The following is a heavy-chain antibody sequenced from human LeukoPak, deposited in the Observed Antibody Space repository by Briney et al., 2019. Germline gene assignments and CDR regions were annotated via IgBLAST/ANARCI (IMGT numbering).Heavy chain of an antibody. Sequence: GGSLRLSCAASGFTFSSYAMSWVRQAPGKGLEWVSAISGSGGSTYYADSVKGRFTISRDNSKNTLYLQMNSLRAEDTAVYYCAKGPYDSSGYYLNYWGQGTLVTVSS. CDR2: ISGSGGST. V-gene: IGHV3-23*01. J-gene: IGHJ4*02. CDR3: AKGPYDSSGYYLNY. CDR1: GFTFSSYA. D-gene: IGHD3-22*01.